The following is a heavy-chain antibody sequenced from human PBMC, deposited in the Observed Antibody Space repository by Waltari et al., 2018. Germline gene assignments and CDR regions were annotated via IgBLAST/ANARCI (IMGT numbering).Heavy chain of an antibody. J-gene: IGHJ6*02. CDR1: GFSFSSYW. CDR2: IKQDVSEQ. V-gene: IGHV3-7*01. D-gene: IGHD4-4*01. CDR3: ARESSSFSNYISYGMDV. Sequence: EVQLVESGGGLVQPGGSLRLSCAASGFSFSSYWMTWVRQTPGKGLEWVANIKQDVSEQNYVDSVKGRFTISRDNANNSLHLQMHSLRAEDTAVYSCARESSSFSNYISYGMDVWGQGTTVTVAS.